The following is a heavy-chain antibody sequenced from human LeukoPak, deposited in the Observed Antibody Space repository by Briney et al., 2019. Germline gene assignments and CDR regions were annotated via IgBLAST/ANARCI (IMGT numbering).Heavy chain of an antibody. CDR1: GYSFTSYW. V-gene: IGHV5-51*01. D-gene: IGHD3-22*01. Sequence: GESLQISCKGSGYSFTSYWIGWVRQMPGKGLEWMGIIYPGDSDTRYSPSFQGQVSISADKSISTAYLQWSSLKASDTAMYYCARQTYDSRGYYPTFDYWGQGTLVTVSS. J-gene: IGHJ4*02. CDR3: ARQTYDSRGYYPTFDY. CDR2: IYPGDSDT.